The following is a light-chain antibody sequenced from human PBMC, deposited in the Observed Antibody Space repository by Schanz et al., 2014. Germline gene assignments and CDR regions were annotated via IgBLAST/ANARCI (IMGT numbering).Light chain of an antibody. J-gene: IGKJ2*01. CDR1: QSFSTN. V-gene: IGKV3-15*01. Sequence: EIVMTQSPATLSVSPGERATLSCRASQSFSTNLAWYQQKPGQAPRLLIYGASTRATGIPARFSGSASGTEFTLTISSLQSEDFAVYYCQQYGSSLYTFGQGTKLEIK. CDR2: GAS. CDR3: QQYGSSLYT.